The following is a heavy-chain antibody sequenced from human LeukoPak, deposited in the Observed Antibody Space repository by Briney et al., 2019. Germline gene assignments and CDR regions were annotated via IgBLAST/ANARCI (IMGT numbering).Heavy chain of an antibody. V-gene: IGHV3-21*01. J-gene: IGHJ6*02. CDR2: ISSSSSYI. CDR1: GFTFSSYS. Sequence: GGSLRLSCAASGFTFSSYSMNWVRQAPGKGLEWVSSISSSSSYIYYAGSVKGRFTIPRDNAKNSLYLQMNSLRAEDTAVYYCARDRDYYGMDVWGQGTTVTVSS. CDR3: ARDRDYYGMDV.